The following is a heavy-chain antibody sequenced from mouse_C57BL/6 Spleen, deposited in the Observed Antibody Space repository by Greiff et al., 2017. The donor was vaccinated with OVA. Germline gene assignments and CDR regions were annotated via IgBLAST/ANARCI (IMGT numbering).Heavy chain of an antibody. Sequence: EVQLQQSGAELVRPGASVKVSCTASGFNIKDDYMHWVKQRPEQGLEWIGWIDPENGDTEYASKFQGKATITADTSSNTAYLQLSSLTSEDTAVYYCTPYYYGSSYGFAYWGQGTLVTVSA. CDR3: TPYYYGSSYGFAY. CDR2: IDPENGDT. J-gene: IGHJ3*01. CDR1: GFNIKDDY. V-gene: IGHV14-4*01. D-gene: IGHD1-1*01.